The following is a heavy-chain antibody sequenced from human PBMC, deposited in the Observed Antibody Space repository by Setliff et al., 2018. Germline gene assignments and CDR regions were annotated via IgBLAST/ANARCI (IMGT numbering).Heavy chain of an antibody. V-gene: IGHV1-46*01. J-gene: IGHJ4*02. CDR2: LNPGDGST. D-gene: IGHD3-3*01. CDR1: GYTFTTYF. CDR3: ARENTAKNFWGEESDY. Sequence: GASVKVSCKASGYTFTTYFIHWMRQAPGQGLEWMGVLNPGDGSTTYAQRFQGRVKMTRDTSTNTVFMQLNNLRFEDRAVYYCARENTAKNFWGEESDYWGQGTLVTSPQ.